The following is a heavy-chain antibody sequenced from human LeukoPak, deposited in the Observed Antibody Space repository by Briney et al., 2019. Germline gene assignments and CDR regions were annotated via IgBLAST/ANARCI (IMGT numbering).Heavy chain of an antibody. J-gene: IGHJ4*02. CDR2: MCYTGAT. V-gene: IGHV4-61*01. CDR1: SGSISSITYH. D-gene: IGHD6-19*01. Sequence: SETLSLTCTVSSGSISSITYHWSWIRQPPGKGLERIGYMCYTGATSHNPSLKSRVTISLDTSKNQFSLKLHSVTAADTAVYYCARFRGSGWYYFDSWGQGTLVTVSS. CDR3: ARFRGSGWYYFDS.